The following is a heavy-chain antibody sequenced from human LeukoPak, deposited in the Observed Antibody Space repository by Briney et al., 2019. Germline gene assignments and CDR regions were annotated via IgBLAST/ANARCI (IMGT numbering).Heavy chain of an antibody. D-gene: IGHD3-22*01. V-gene: IGHV4-4*02. CDR2: IYYSGST. Sequence: GSLRLSCAASGFTFSNAWMSWVRQAPGKGLEWIGSIYYSGSTYYNPSLKSRVTISVDTSKNQFSLKLSSVTAADTAVYYCARGSRWYYDSSGYYLADYWGQGTLVTVSS. J-gene: IGHJ4*02. CDR3: ARGSRWYYDSSGYYLADY. CDR1: GFTFSNAW.